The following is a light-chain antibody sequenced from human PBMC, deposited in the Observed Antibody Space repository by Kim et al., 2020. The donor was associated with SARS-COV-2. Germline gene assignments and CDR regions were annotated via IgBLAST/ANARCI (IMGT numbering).Light chain of an antibody. Sequence: DVVMTQSPLSLPVTLGQPASISCRSSQSLVHSDGNTYLNWFQQRPGQSQRRLIYKVSNRDSGVPDRFSGSGSGTDFTLKISRVEAEDVGVYYCMQGTHWPPWTFGQGTKVDIK. CDR2: KVS. CDR3: MQGTHWPPWT. CDR1: QSLVHSDGNTY. V-gene: IGKV2-30*02. J-gene: IGKJ1*01.